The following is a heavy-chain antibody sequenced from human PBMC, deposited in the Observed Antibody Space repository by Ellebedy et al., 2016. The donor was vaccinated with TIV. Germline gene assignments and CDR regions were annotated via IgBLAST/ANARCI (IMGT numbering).Heavy chain of an antibody. CDR3: ARDPEGWFGTNWFDP. J-gene: IGHJ5*02. V-gene: IGHV4-4*07. CDR2: IHSSGST. CDR1: GDSIRNYY. Sequence: MPSETLSLTCTVSGDSIRNYYWSWIRQPAGKGLEWIGRIHSSGSTNYNPSLMSRVTLSIDTSKNQFSLRLRSVIAADTAVYYCARDPEGWFGTNWFDPWGQGTLVTVSS. D-gene: IGHD3-10*01.